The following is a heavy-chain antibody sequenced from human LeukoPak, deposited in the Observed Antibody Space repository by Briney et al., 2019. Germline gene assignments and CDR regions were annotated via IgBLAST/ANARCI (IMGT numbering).Heavy chain of an antibody. Sequence: ASVKVSCKASGYTFTSYYMHWVRRAPGEGLEWLGWINPNSGGTNYAQKLQGRVTMTTDTSTSTAYMELRSLKSDDTAVYYCASLKNYYDSSGYLVTDAFDIWGQGTMVTVSS. CDR1: GYTFTSYY. D-gene: IGHD3-22*01. J-gene: IGHJ3*02. V-gene: IGHV1-2*02. CDR2: INPNSGGT. CDR3: ASLKNYYDSSGYLVTDAFDI.